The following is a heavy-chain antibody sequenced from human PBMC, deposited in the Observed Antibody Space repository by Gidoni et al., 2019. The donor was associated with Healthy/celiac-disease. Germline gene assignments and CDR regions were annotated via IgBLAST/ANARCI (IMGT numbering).Heavy chain of an antibody. CDR1: GFTFSSYS. V-gene: IGHV3-21*01. CDR3: ARAHEPDWGAFDI. J-gene: IGHJ3*02. D-gene: IGHD3-9*01. CDR2: ISSSSSYI. Sequence: EVQLVESGGGLVKPGGSLRLSCAASGFTFSSYSMNWVRQAPGKGLEWVSSISSSSSYIYYADSVKGRFTISRDNAKNSLYLQMNSLRAEDTAVYYCARAHEPDWGAFDIWGQGTMVTVSS.